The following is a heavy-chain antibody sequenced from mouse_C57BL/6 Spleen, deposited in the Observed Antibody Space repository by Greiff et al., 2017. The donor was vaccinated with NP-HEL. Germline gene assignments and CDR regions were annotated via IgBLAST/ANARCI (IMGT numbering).Heavy chain of an antibody. Sequence: VQLQQSGAELAKPGASVKLSCKASGYTFTSYWMHWVKQRPGQGLEWIGYLNPSSGYTKYNQKFKDKATLTADKSSSTAYMQLSSLTYEDSAVYYCARSYYGSSPNWYFDVWGTGTTVTVSS. D-gene: IGHD1-1*01. V-gene: IGHV1-7*01. CDR3: ARSYYGSSPNWYFDV. CDR2: LNPSSGYT. CDR1: GYTFTSYW. J-gene: IGHJ1*03.